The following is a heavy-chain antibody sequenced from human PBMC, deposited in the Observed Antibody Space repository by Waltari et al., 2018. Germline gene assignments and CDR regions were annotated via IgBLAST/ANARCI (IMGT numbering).Heavy chain of an antibody. CDR2: TYYRSKWYD. D-gene: IGHD1-26*01. Sequence: QVQLQQSGPGLVQPSPTLSLTCTIPGDSGAHTTPAWNWIRPSPSRGLEWLGSTYYRSKWYDDYAVSVKSRITINSDTSKNEFSLQLNSVTPEDTAVYYCARGYSGNYDSWGQGTLVTVSS. J-gene: IGHJ5*01. CDR1: GDSGAHTTPA. CDR3: ARGYSGNYDS. V-gene: IGHV6-1*01.